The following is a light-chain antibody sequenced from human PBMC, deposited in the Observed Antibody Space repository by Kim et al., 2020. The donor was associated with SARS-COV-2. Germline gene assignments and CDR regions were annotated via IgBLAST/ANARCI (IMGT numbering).Light chain of an antibody. CDR2: GAS. J-gene: IGKJ2*01. Sequence: EIVMTQSPATLSVSPGKRATLSCRASQGVISDLSWYQRKPGQAPRLLIYGASTRATGIPARCSGSGCGREFTLTISSLQSEDFAVYYSQQYNNWPHTFGQGTKLEI. V-gene: IGKV3-15*01. CDR1: QGVISD. CDR3: QQYNNWPHT.